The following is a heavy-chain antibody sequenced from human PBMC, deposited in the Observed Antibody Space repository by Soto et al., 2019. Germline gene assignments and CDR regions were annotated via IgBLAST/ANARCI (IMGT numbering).Heavy chain of an antibody. D-gene: IGHD3-10*01. J-gene: IGHJ4*02. CDR3: ARDRRYYGSGSHPFDY. Sequence: QVQLVQSGAEVKKPGASVKVSCKASGYTFTSYGISWVRQAPGQGLEWMGWISAYNGNTNYAQKLHGRVTMTTDTSTSTAYMELRSLRSDDTAVYYCARDRRYYGSGSHPFDYWGQGTLVTVSS. CDR2: ISAYNGNT. CDR1: GYTFTSYG. V-gene: IGHV1-18*01.